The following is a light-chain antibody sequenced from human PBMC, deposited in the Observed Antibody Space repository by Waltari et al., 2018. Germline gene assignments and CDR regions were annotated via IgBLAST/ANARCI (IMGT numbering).Light chain of an antibody. CDR1: SPNIGSNT. CDR2: SNN. Sequence: QSVLTQPHSASGTPGQRVTISCSGSSPNIGSNTANWYQQLPGTAPKLLIYSNNQRPSGVPDRFSGSKSGTSASLAISGLQSEDEADYYCAAWDDSLNGVVFGGGTKLTVL. V-gene: IGLV1-44*01. CDR3: AAWDDSLNGVV. J-gene: IGLJ2*01.